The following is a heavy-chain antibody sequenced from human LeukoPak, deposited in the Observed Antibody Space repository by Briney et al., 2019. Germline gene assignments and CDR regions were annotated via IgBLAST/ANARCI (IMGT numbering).Heavy chain of an antibody. CDR3: ARRSPLPYCSSTSCYTYYYGMDV. D-gene: IGHD2-2*02. V-gene: IGHV1-24*01. CDR1: GYTLTELS. Sequence: ASVKVSCKVSGYTLTELSMHWVRQAPGKGLEWMGGFDPEDGETIYAQKFQGRVTMTRDTSTSTVYMELSSLRSEDTAVYYCARRSPLPYCSSTSCYTYYYGMDVWGQGTTVTVSS. CDR2: FDPEDGET. J-gene: IGHJ6*02.